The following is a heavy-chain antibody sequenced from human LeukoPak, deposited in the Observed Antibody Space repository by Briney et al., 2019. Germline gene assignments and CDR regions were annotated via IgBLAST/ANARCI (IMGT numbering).Heavy chain of an antibody. CDR1: GFTFNSYA. V-gene: IGHV3-23*01. CDR3: AKGVVDYYDRSGYYPSDL. J-gene: IGHJ5*02. D-gene: IGHD3-22*01. CDR2: ISSSGGTT. Sequence: GGSLRLSCAAFGFTFNSYAMTWVRQAPGKGLKWVSGISSSGGTTYYADSVKGRFTISRDNFNNTLYLQMNSMRVEDTALYFCAKGVVDYYDRSGYYPSDLWGQGTLVTVSS.